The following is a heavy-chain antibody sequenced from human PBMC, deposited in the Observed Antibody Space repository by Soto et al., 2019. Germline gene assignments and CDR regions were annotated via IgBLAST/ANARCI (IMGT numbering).Heavy chain of an antibody. CDR3: ARYGYSYGPNPLFY. J-gene: IGHJ4*02. Sequence: QVQLQESGPGLVKPSQTLSLTCTVSGGSISSGGYYWSWIRQHPGKGLEWIGYIYYSGSTYYNPSLKSRVTKSVDTSKNRFSLKLSSVTAADTAVYYCARYGYSYGPNPLFYWGQGTLVTVSS. D-gene: IGHD5-18*01. CDR2: IYYSGST. CDR1: GGSISSGGYY. V-gene: IGHV4-31*03.